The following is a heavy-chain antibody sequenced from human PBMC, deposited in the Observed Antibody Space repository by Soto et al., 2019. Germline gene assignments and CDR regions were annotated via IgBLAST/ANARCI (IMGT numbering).Heavy chain of an antibody. CDR1: GFTFSSYA. CDR3: ETLGVAMPGAY. J-gene: IGHJ4*02. Sequence: GGSLRLSCAASGFTFSSYAMSWVRQAPGKGLEWVSAISGSGGSTYYADSVKGRFTISRDNSKNTLYLQMNSLRAEDTAVYYCETLGVAMPGAYWGQGTLVTVSS. V-gene: IGHV3-23*01. D-gene: IGHD2-2*01. CDR2: ISGSGGST.